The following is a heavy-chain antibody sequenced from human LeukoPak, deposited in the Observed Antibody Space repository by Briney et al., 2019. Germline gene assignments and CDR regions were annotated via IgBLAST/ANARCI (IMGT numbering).Heavy chain of an antibody. D-gene: IGHD3-22*01. CDR3: ARENPSGYYNRPIDY. J-gene: IGHJ4*02. CDR2: IYHSGSI. V-gene: IGHV4-59*01. CDR1: GASISSYY. Sequence: SETLSLTCTVSGASISSYYWSWIRQPPGKGLEWIGDIYHSGSIKYNPSLKSRVTMSVDTSKNQFSLKLSSVTAADTAIYYCARENPSGYYNRPIDYWGQGTLVTVSS.